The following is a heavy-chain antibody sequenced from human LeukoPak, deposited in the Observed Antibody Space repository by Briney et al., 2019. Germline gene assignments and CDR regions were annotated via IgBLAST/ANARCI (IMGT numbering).Heavy chain of an antibody. CDR2: INPSGGST. V-gene: IGHV1-46*01. Sequence: ASVKVSCKASGYTFTSYYMHWVRQAPGQGLEWMGIINPSGGSTSYAQKFQGRVTITADKSTSTAYMELSSLRSEDTAVYYCARGYSSSPNDYWGQGTLVTVSS. CDR3: ARGYSSSPNDY. CDR1: GYTFTSYY. D-gene: IGHD6-13*01. J-gene: IGHJ4*02.